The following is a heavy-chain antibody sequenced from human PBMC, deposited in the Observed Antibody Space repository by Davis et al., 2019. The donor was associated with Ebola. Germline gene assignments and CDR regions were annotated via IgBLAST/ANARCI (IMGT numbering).Heavy chain of an antibody. D-gene: IGHD3-16*01. CDR3: ASGLWGSRGMDV. V-gene: IGHV1-2*06. J-gene: IGHJ6*04. CDR1: GYTFTGYY. Sequence: AASVKVSCKASGYTFTGYYMHWVRQAPGQGLEWMGRINPNSGGTNYAQKFQGRVTMTRDTSISTAYMELSSLRSEDTAVYYCASGLWGSRGMDVWGKGTTVTVSS. CDR2: INPNSGGT.